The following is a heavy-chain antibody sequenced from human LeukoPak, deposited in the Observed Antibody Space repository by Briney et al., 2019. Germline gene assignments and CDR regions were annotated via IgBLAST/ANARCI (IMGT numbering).Heavy chain of an antibody. CDR3: AKDHHPYSSSWYEPLDY. CDR2: ISYDGCNK. CDR1: GFTFSSYA. Sequence: GGSLRLSCAASGFTFSSYAMHWVRQAPGKGLEWVAVISYDGCNKYYADSVKGRFTISRDNSKNTLYLQMNSLRAEDTAVYYCAKDHHPYSSSWYEPLDYWGQGTLVTVSS. D-gene: IGHD6-13*01. V-gene: IGHV3-30*04. J-gene: IGHJ4*02.